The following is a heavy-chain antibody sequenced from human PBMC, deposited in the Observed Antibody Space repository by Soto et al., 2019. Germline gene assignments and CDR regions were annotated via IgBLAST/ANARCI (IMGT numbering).Heavy chain of an antibody. CDR1: GFTFSSYW. D-gene: IGHD3-16*01. CDR2: IKQDGSEK. V-gene: IGHV3-7*05. Sequence: EVQLVESGGGLVQPGGSLRLSCAASGFTFSSYWMSWVRQAPGKGLEWVANIKQDGSEKYYVDTVKGRFTISRDNANNPLFLQMNSLGAEDTAVYYCSGDLWDNVVYHYYYRMDVLGQGTTVTVSS. J-gene: IGHJ6*02. CDR3: SGDLWDNVVYHYYYRMDV.